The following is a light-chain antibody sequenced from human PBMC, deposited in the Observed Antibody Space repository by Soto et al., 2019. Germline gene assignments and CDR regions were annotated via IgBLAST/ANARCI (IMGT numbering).Light chain of an antibody. J-gene: IGLJ1*01. Sequence: QSALTQPRSVSGSPGQSVTISCTGTSSHVGGYNYVSWYQQHPGKAPKLMIYDVSKRPSGVPDRFSGSKSGNTASLTISGLQAEDEADYYCCSYAGSYGYVFGTGTKVTVL. V-gene: IGLV2-11*01. CDR1: SSHVGGYNY. CDR3: CSYAGSYGYV. CDR2: DVS.